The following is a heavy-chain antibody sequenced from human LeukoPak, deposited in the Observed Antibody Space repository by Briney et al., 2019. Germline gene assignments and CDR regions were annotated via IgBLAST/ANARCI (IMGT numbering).Heavy chain of an antibody. CDR3: AKDSHKFYDILTGYVDY. V-gene: IGHV3-33*03. CDR1: GFTFSSYG. D-gene: IGHD3-9*01. CDR2: IWDDGRNK. J-gene: IGHJ4*02. Sequence: GGSLRLSCAASGFTFSSYGMRRVRQAPGKGLEWVAVIWDDGRNKYYAVSVKGRYTISRDNSKNSLYLQMNSLRTEDTALYYCAKDSHKFYDILTGYVDYWGQGTLVTVSS.